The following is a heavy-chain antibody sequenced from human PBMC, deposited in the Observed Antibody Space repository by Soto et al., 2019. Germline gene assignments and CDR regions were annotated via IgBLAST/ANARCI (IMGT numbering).Heavy chain of an antibody. D-gene: IGHD1-26*01. Sequence: GGSLRLSCAASGFTFSSYAMSWVRQAPGKGLEWVSAISGSGGSTYYADSVKGRFTISRDNSKNTLYLQMNSLRAEDTAVYYCAKSPPRDSSIVVPPPGYWGQGTLVTVSS. CDR1: GFTFSSYA. CDR2: ISGSGGST. J-gene: IGHJ4*02. CDR3: AKSPPRDSSIVVPPPGY. V-gene: IGHV3-23*01.